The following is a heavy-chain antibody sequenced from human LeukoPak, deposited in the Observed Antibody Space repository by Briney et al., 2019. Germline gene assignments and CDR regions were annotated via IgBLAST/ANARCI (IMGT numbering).Heavy chain of an antibody. J-gene: IGHJ4*02. V-gene: IGHV4-59*01. D-gene: IGHD4-17*01. CDR1: GGSINSYY. Sequence: SENLSLTGTVSGGSINSYYWIWLRQPPGKGLVGRGYIYYSESTNYNPSLNSRVTISGDTSKNQFSLKRSAVTAADTAVYYGARDGGYGDGWYYFDFSGQGTLVTVSS. CDR2: IYYSEST. CDR3: ARDGGYGDGWYYFDF.